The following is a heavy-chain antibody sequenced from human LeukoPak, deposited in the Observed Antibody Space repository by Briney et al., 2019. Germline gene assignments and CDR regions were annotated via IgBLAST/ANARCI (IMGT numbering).Heavy chain of an antibody. D-gene: IGHD2-15*01. CDR2: IIPILGIA. V-gene: IGHV1-69*04. CDR3: ARTISGVAATSYAFDI. CDR1: GGTFSSYA. Sequence: GASVKVSCKASGGTFSSYAISWVRQAPGQGLEWMGRIIPILGIANYAQKFQGRVTITADKSTSTAYMELSSLRSEDTAVYYCARTISGVAATSYAFDIWGQGTMVTVSS. J-gene: IGHJ3*02.